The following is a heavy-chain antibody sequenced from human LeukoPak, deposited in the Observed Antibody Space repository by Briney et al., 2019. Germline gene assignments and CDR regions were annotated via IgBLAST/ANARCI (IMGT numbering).Heavy chain of an antibody. Sequence: ASVKVSCKASGGTFSSYAISWVRQAPGQGLEWMGGIIPIFGTANYAQKFQGRVTITADESTSTAYMELSSLRAEDTAVYYCAVGGSWSRLDYWGQGTLVTVSS. CDR2: IIPIFGTA. J-gene: IGHJ4*02. D-gene: IGHD3-10*01. CDR3: AVGGSWSRLDY. V-gene: IGHV1-69*13. CDR1: GGTFSSYA.